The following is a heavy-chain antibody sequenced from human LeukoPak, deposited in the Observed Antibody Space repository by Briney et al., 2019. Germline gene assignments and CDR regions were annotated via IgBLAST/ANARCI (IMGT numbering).Heavy chain of an antibody. D-gene: IGHD2-2*01. CDR2: ISAYNGNT. Sequence: ASVKVSCKASGYTFTSYGISWVRQAPGQGLEWMGWISAYNGNTDYAQKLQGRVTVTTDTSTSTAYMELRSLRSDDTAVYYCAGVGCSSTSCYSWFDPWGQGTLVTVSS. V-gene: IGHV1-18*01. CDR3: AGVGCSSTSCYSWFDP. CDR1: GYTFTSYG. J-gene: IGHJ5*02.